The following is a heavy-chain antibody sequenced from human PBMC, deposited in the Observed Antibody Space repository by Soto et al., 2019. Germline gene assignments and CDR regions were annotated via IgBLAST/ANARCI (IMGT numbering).Heavy chain of an antibody. CDR3: ARAAFRSGYYGYYYGMDV. CDR1: GGTFSTHA. Sequence: QVQLVQSGAEVKKPGSSVKVSCKASGGTFSTHAISWVRQAPGQGLEWLRGIIPTLGTPNYAQKFQGRVTVNADEYTSTAYMELSRLTSEDTAVYYCARAAFRSGYYGYYYGMDVWGQGTAVNV. V-gene: IGHV1-69*01. CDR2: IIPTLGTP. J-gene: IGHJ6*02. D-gene: IGHD3-3*01.